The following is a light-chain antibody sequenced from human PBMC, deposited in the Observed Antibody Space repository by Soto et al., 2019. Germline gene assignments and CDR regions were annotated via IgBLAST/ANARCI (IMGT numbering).Light chain of an antibody. V-gene: IGLV2-14*01. CDR1: NSDV. CDR2: DVS. CDR3: SSYLSSSTPFV. J-gene: IGLJ1*01. Sequence: QSALTQPASVSGSPEQSITISCSGTNSDVSWYQQHPGKAPKLIIYDVSNRPSGVSNRFSGSKSGNTASLTVSGLQAEDEAAYYCSSYLSSSTPFVFGTGTKLTVL.